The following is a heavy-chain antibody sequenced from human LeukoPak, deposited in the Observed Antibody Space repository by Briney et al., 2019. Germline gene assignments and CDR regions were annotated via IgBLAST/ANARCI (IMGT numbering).Heavy chain of an antibody. CDR3: ARGGGYDPPLFDY. D-gene: IGHD5-12*01. CDR2: IYYSGST. V-gene: IGHV4-59*12. J-gene: IGHJ4*02. CDR1: GGSISSYY. Sequence: SETLSLTCTVSGGSISSYYWSWIRQPPGKGLEWIGYIYYSGSTNYNPSLKSRVTISVDTSKNQFSLKLSSVTAADTAVYYCARGGGYDPPLFDYWGQGTLVTVSS.